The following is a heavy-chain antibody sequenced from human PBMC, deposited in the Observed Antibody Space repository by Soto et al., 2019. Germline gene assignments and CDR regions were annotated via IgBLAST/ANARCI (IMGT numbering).Heavy chain of an antibody. CDR1: GGSFSGYY. J-gene: IGHJ1*01. D-gene: IGHD3-3*01. V-gene: IGHV4-34*01. CDR3: ARRKERNTIFGVVIKGGYFQH. Sequence: QVQLQQWGAGLLKPSETLSLTCAVYGGSFSGYYWSWIRQPPGKGLEWIGEINHSGSTNYNPSLKKRVNLSVDTAKNQVSPKLSSGTGAETGVYYCARRKERNTIFGVVIKGGYFQHWGQGTLVTVSS. CDR2: INHSGST.